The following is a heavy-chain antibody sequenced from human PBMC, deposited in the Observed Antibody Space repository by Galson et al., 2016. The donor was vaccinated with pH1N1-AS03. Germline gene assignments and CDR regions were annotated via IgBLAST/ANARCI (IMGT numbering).Heavy chain of an antibody. V-gene: IGHV1-69*13. D-gene: IGHD3/OR15-3a*01. Sequence: SVKVSCKASGGTLSNHGISWVRQAPGQGLEWMGGLVPIFRTANYAQKFQGRVKMTADDSADESTSTAYMELSNLRAEDTGVYYCAREGRFLDWDNYAMDVWGQGTTVIVSS. J-gene: IGHJ6*02. CDR1: GGTLSNHG. CDR3: AREGRFLDWDNYAMDV. CDR2: LVPIFRTA.